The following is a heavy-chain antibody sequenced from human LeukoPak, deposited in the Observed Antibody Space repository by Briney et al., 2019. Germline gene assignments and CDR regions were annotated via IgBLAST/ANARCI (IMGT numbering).Heavy chain of an antibody. Sequence: GALVKVSCKASGGTFSSYTISWVRQAPGQGLEWMGRIIPILGIANYAQKFQGRVTITADKSTSTAYMELSSLRSEDTAVYYCARDMYSSGWPTLFDYWGQGTLVTVSS. CDR3: ARDMYSSGWPTLFDY. CDR1: GGTFSSYT. CDR2: IIPILGIA. J-gene: IGHJ4*02. V-gene: IGHV1-69*04. D-gene: IGHD6-19*01.